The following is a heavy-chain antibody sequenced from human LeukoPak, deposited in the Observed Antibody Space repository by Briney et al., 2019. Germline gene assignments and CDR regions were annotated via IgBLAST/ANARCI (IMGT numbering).Heavy chain of an antibody. J-gene: IGHJ6*03. CDR3: ARETSQKGAHYMDV. V-gene: IGHV4-59*01. D-gene: IGHD3-16*01. CDR1: GGSISSYY. Sequence: SGTLSLTCTVSGGSISSYYWNWIRQPPGKGLEWIGYIYYSGSTNYNPSLKSRVTISVDTSKNQFSLKLSSVTAADTAVYYCARETSQKGAHYMDVWGKGTTVTISS. CDR2: IYYSGST.